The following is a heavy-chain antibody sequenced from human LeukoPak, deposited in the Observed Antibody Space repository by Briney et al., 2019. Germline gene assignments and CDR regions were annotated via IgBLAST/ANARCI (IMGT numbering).Heavy chain of an antibody. Sequence: SETLSLTCTVSGGSISSYYWSWIRQPPGKGLEWIGYIYYSGSTNYNPSLKSRVTISVDTSKNQFSLKLSSVTAADTAVYYCAGGSGRINAFDIWGQGTMVTVSS. CDR1: GGSISSYY. V-gene: IGHV4-59*01. J-gene: IGHJ3*02. CDR3: AGGSGRINAFDI. D-gene: IGHD3-10*01. CDR2: IYYSGST.